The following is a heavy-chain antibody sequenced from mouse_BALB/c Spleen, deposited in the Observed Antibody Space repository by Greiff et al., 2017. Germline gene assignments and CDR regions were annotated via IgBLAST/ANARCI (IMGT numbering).Heavy chain of an antibody. Sequence: EVHLVESGGDLVKPGGSLKLSCAASGFTFSSYGMSWVRQTPDKRLEWVATISSGGSYTYYPDSVKGRFTISRDNAKNTLYLQMSSLKSEDTAMYCCARHEWDFDYWGQGTTLTVSS. J-gene: IGHJ2*01. D-gene: IGHD1-3*01. CDR3: ARHEWDFDY. V-gene: IGHV5-6*01. CDR2: ISSGGSYT. CDR1: GFTFSSYG.